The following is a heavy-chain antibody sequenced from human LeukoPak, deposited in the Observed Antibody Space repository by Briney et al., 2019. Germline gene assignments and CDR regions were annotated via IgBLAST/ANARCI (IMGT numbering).Heavy chain of an antibody. CDR3: ARAGGSTVSHSDY. D-gene: IGHD4-17*01. CDR2: ISSSSNYI. CDR1: GFTFSGYS. V-gene: IGHV3-21*01. J-gene: IGHJ4*02. Sequence: GGSLRLSCAASGFTFSGYSMNWVRQAPGKGLEWVSSISSSSNYIYYADSVKGRFTISRDNAKNSLYLQMNSLRAEDTAVYYCARAGGSTVSHSDYWGQGTLVTVSS.